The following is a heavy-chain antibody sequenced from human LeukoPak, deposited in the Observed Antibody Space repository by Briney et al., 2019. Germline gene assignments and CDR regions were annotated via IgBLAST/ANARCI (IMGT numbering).Heavy chain of an antibody. CDR1: GFTFSNYD. Sequence: GSLRLSCAASGFTFSNYDMSWVRQAPGKGLEWVSSISDSGGSTYYADSVKGRFTISRDNSKNTLYLQMTNLRAADTAVYYCAKDLSRAVATDWFDPWDQGSLVTVSS. CDR3: AKDLSRAVATDWFDP. J-gene: IGHJ5*02. D-gene: IGHD5-12*01. V-gene: IGHV3-23*01. CDR2: ISDSGGST.